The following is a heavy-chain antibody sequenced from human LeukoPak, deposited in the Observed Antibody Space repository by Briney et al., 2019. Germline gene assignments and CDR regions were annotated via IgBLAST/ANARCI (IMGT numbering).Heavy chain of an antibody. V-gene: IGHV3-23*01. J-gene: IGHJ4*02. CDR2: ISGSGGST. CDR3: AKDPGYDILTGYPPFDY. D-gene: IGHD3-9*01. Sequence: GGSLRLSCAASGFTFSSYAMSWVRQAPGKGLEWVSAISGSGGSTYYADSVKGRFTISRDNSKNTLYLQMNSLRAEDTAVYYCAKDPGYDILTGYPPFDYWGQGTLVTVS. CDR1: GFTFSSYA.